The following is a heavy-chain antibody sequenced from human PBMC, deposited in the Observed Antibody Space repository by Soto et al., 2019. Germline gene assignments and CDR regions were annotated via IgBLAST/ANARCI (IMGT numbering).Heavy chain of an antibody. J-gene: IGHJ6*02. CDR2: ISSSGFTI. CDR1: GFTFGDSY. CDR3: ARNRKSAAGADYYRLDV. D-gene: IGHD4-17*01. Sequence: QGQLVESGGDLVRPGGSLRLSCATSGFTFGDSYRSWIRQAPGKGLEWVSYISSSGFTIYYADSVKGRFTISRDNANDSLHLQMNSLRAEDTAVYYCARNRKSAAGADYYRLDVWGHGTTVIVSS. V-gene: IGHV3-11*01.